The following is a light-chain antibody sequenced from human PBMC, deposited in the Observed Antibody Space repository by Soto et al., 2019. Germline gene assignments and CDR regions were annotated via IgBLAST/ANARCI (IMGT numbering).Light chain of an antibody. CDR3: AAWDESLSGPV. J-gene: IGLJ3*02. V-gene: IGLV1-47*01. CDR1: GSNVGHNH. Sequence: QSVLTQPPSASGTPGQRVTISCSGSGSNVGHNHVYWLQQFPGTAPKLLIYMNNQRPSGVPDRFSGSKSGTSASLAISGLRSEDEADYYCAAWDESLSGPVFGGGTKVTVL. CDR2: MNN.